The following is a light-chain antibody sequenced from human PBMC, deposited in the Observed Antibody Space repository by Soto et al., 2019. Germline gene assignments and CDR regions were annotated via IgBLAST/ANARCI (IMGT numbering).Light chain of an antibody. CDR3: AAWDDSLNGWV. V-gene: IGLV1-44*01. Sequence: QSVLTQPPSASGAPGQRVTISCSGSSSNIGTDTVNWYQQLPGTAPKLLIYGNTQRPSGVPDRFSGSKSATSASLAISGLRSEDEAHYYCAAWDDSLNGWVFGGGTKVTVL. CDR2: GNT. J-gene: IGLJ3*02. CDR1: SSNIGTDT.